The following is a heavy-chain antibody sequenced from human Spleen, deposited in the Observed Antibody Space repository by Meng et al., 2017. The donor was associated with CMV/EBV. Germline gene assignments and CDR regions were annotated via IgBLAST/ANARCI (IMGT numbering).Heavy chain of an antibody. CDR1: GYTFTTYY. Sequence: GESLKISCKTSGYTFTTYYIHWMRQAPGQGLEWMGIINPSDSYTNYAQKFQDRVSITADKSTSTAYMELSSLRSEDTAVYYCAREHNWTDGEEYYFDFWGQGTLVTVSS. CDR3: AREHNWTDGEEYYFDF. CDR2: INPSDSYT. J-gene: IGHJ4*02. D-gene: IGHD3-10*01. V-gene: IGHV1-46*01.